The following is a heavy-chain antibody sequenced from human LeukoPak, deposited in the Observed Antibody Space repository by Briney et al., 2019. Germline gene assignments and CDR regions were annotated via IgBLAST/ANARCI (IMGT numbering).Heavy chain of an antibody. V-gene: IGHV4-39*01. J-gene: IGHJ5*02. D-gene: IGHD6-13*01. CDR2: IYYSGIT. CDR3: VRRNGHSWDVGHWFDP. CDR1: GGSISSSSYY. Sequence: SETLSLTCSVSGGSISSSSYYWGWIRQPPGMGLEWIGSIYYSGITYYNQSLKSRATVSVDTSTNQFSLNLNSVTAAATAVYYCVRRNGHSWDVGHWFDPWGQGTVVPVSS.